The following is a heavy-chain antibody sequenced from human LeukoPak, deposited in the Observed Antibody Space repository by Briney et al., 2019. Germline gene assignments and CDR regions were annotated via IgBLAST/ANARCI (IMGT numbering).Heavy chain of an antibody. D-gene: IGHD3-10*01. V-gene: IGHV1-18*03. Sequence: ASVKVSCKASGYTFTSYGISWVRQAPGQGLEWMGWISAYNGNTNYAQKLQGRVTMTTATSTSTAYMELRSLRSDDMAVYYCARDRSITMVRGVPEYWGQGTLVTVSS. J-gene: IGHJ4*02. CDR2: ISAYNGNT. CDR1: GYTFTSYG. CDR3: ARDRSITMVRGVPEY.